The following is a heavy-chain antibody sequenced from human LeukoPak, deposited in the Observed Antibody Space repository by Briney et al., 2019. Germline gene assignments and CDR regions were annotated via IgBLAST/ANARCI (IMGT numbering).Heavy chain of an antibody. CDR2: IRSKAYGGTT. D-gene: IGHD6-19*01. J-gene: IGHJ4*02. V-gene: IGHV3-49*04. Sequence: GGSLRLSCTASGFTFGDYAMSWVRQAPGKGLEWVGFIRSKAYGGTTEYAASVKGRFTISRDDSKSIAYLQMNSLKTEDTAVYYCTRAGAVAGVLDYWGQGTLVTVSS. CDR3: TRAGAVAGVLDY. CDR1: GFTFGDYA.